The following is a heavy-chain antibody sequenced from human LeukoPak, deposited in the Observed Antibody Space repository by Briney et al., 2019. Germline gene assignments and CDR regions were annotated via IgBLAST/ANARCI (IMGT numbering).Heavy chain of an antibody. D-gene: IGHD6-13*01. Sequence: GGSLRLSCAASGFTFSSYGMHWFRQAPGKGLEWVAFIRYDGSNKYYADSVKGRFTISRDNSKNTLYLHMNSLRAEDTAVHYCAKALGIAAAIDPWGQGTLVTVSS. CDR3: AKALGIAAAIDP. J-gene: IGHJ5*02. CDR1: GFTFSSYG. V-gene: IGHV3-30*02. CDR2: IRYDGSNK.